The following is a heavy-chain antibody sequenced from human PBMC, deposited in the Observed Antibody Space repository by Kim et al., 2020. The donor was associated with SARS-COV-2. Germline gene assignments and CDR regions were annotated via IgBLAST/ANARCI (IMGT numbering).Heavy chain of an antibody. D-gene: IGHD1-26*01. J-gene: IGHJ3*01. CDR1: GFTFSTSG. Sequence: GGSLRLSCAASGFTFSTSGIHWVRQAPGKGLEWVALIWYDGTKEYYADSVKGRFIISRDNSKNTLYLQMNSLRAEDTALYYCARDLVGANANSFDVWGQGTMVTGSS. CDR2: IWYDGTKE. V-gene: IGHV3-33*01. CDR3: ARDLVGANANSFDV.